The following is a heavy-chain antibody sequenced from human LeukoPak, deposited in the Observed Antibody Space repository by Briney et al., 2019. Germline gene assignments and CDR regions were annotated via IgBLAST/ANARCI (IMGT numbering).Heavy chain of an antibody. V-gene: IGHV5-10-1*01. CDR3: ARHYRTTGMDA. D-gene: IGHD1-14*01. J-gene: IGHJ6*02. CDR1: GYSCISYW. Sequence: GESLKISCQSSGYSCISYWITWVREMPGKGLEWVGKIDPSDSYNNYSPSFQGHVTISADKSISTAYLQWSSLKASDTAMYYCARHYRTTGMDAWGQGTTVTVSS. CDR2: IDPSDSYN.